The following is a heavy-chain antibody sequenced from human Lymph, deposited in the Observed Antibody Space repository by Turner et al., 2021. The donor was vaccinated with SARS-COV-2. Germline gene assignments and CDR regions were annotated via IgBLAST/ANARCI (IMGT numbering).Heavy chain of an antibody. CDR1: GGSIRSYY. D-gene: IGHD2-15*01. Sequence: QVQLQESGPGLVKPSETLSLTCTVSGGSIRSYYWSWIRQPPGKGLEWMGYIYYSGRTNYNPSLKSRVTISVDTSKNQFSLKLSSVTAADTAVYYCAIDHVSSGISLSGDAFDIWGQGTMVTVSS. CDR3: AIDHVSSGISLSGDAFDI. V-gene: IGHV4-59*12. CDR2: IYYSGRT. J-gene: IGHJ3*02.